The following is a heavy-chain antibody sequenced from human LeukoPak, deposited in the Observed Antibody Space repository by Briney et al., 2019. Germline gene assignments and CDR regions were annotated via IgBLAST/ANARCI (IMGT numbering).Heavy chain of an antibody. CDR2: INPNSGGT. CDR3: ASGTYSGYDDYYFDY. D-gene: IGHD5-12*01. Sequence: GASVKVSCKTSGYTFTGYYMHWVRQAPGQGLEWMGWINPNSGGTNYAQKFQGRVTMTRDTSISTAYMEVSRLRSDDTAVYYCASGTYSGYDDYYFDYWGQGTRVTVSS. J-gene: IGHJ4*02. CDR1: GYTFTGYY. V-gene: IGHV1-2*02.